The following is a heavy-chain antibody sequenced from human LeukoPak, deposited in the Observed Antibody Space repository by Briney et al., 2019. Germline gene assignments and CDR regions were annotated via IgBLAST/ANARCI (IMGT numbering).Heavy chain of an antibody. CDR1: GFTFSSYA. CDR2: ISGSGGST. V-gene: IGHV3-23*01. J-gene: IGHJ4*02. D-gene: IGHD3-22*01. Sequence: GGSLRLSCAASGFTFSSYAMSWVRQAPGKGLEWVSAISGSGGSTYYADSVKGRFTISRDNSKNTLYLQMNSLRAEDTAVYYCAKDREDYDSSGYYQGYWGQGTLVTVSS. CDR3: AKDREDYDSSGYYQGY.